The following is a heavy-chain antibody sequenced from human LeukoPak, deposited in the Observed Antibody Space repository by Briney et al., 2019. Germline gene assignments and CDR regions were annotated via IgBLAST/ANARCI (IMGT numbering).Heavy chain of an antibody. CDR2: ISGSGGST. V-gene: IGHV3-23*01. CDR1: GFTFSSYA. CDR3: ARERISPGWFDP. J-gene: IGHJ5*02. Sequence: GGSLRLSCAASGFTFSSYAMSWVRQAPGKGLEWVSAISGSGGSTYYADSVKGRFTISRDNAKNTLYLQMNSLRAEDTAVYYCARERISPGWFDPWGQGTLVTVSS.